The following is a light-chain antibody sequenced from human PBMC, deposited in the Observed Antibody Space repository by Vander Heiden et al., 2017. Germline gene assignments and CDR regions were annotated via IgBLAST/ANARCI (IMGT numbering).Light chain of an antibody. CDR2: STN. CDR1: SGSVSTNYY. CDR3: VLYMGSGISV. V-gene: IGLV8-61*01. J-gene: IGLJ2*01. Sequence: QTVVTQEPSFSVCPGGTVTLTCGLSSGSVSTNYYPSWYQQTPGQSPRTLIYSTNTRSSGVPDRFSGSILGNTAALTITGAQADDESDYYCVLYMGSGISVFGGGTKLTVL.